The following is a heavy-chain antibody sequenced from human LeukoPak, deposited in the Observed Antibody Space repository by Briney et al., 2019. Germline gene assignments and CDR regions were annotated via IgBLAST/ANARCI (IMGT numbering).Heavy chain of an antibody. CDR3: AREDSSGWISFDS. Sequence: KPSETLSLTCAVYGGSFSGYYWSWIRQPPGKGLEWIGEINHSGSTNYNPSLKSRVTISVDTSKNQFSLKLNSVTAADTALYYCAREDSSGWISFDSWGQGTLVTVSS. V-gene: IGHV4-34*01. CDR2: INHSGST. CDR1: GGSFSGYY. J-gene: IGHJ4*02. D-gene: IGHD6-19*01.